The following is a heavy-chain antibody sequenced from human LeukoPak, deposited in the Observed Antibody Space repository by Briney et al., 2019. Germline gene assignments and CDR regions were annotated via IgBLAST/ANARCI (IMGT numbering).Heavy chain of an antibody. CDR3: ARGHCSGGSCYSRYYYYYMDV. CDR2: ISGSGGST. Sequence: GGSLRLSCAASGFTFSSYAMSWVRQAPGKGLEWVSAISGSGGSTYYADSVKGRFTISRDNSKNTLYLQMNNLRAEDTAVYYCARGHCSGGSCYSRYYYYYMDVWGKGTTVTVSS. J-gene: IGHJ6*03. D-gene: IGHD2-15*01. CDR1: GFTFSSYA. V-gene: IGHV3-23*01.